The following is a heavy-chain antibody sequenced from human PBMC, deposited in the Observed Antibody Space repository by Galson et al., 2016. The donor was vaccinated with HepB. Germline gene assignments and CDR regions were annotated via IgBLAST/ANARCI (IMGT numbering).Heavy chain of an antibody. Sequence: SETLSLTCTVSGASIRSYYWSWIRQPPGRGLEWVGYIYYSGSTNYNPSLKSRVTISLDTSKNQFSLRLSSVTAADTAVYYCARGSTTLLYYWGQGTLVTVSS. D-gene: IGHD1-26*01. CDR1: GASIRSYY. J-gene: IGHJ4*02. V-gene: IGHV4-59*01. CDR3: ARGSTTLLYY. CDR2: IYYSGST.